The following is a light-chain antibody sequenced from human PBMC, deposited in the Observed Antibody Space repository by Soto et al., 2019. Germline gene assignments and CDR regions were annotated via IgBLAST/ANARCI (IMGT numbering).Light chain of an antibody. J-gene: IGKJ5*01. CDR2: SAS. CDR1: QSVSKS. Sequence: EIVMTQSPATLSVSPGERATLSCRAIQSVSKSLAWYQQKPGQAPRLLIYSASTRATGIPARFSGSGSETEFTLTISSLQSEDFAVYYCQQYNNWPPITFGQGTRLEIK. CDR3: QQYNNWPPIT. V-gene: IGKV3-15*01.